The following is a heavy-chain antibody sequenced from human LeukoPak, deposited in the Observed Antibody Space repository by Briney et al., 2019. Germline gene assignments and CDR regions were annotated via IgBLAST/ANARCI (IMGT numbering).Heavy chain of an antibody. V-gene: IGHV4-59*01. D-gene: IGHD7-27*01. J-gene: IGHJ5*02. CDR2: IYYSGST. Sequence: PSETLSLTCTVSGGSISSYYWSWIRQPPGKGLEWIGYIYYSGSTNYNPSLKSRVTISVDTSKNQFSLKLSSVTAADTAVYYCARRRLGWFDPWGQGTLVTVSS. CDR1: GGSISSYY. CDR3: ARRRLGWFDP.